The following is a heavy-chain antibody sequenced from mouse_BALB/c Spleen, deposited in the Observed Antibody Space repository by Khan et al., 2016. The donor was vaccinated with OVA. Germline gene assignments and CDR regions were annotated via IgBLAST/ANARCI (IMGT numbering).Heavy chain of an antibody. J-gene: IGHJ3*01. CDR3: ARNSYMYDFAY. CDR2: IWSGGNT. D-gene: IGHD2-14*01. V-gene: IGHV2-2*01. CDR1: GFSLTTYG. Sequence: QVQLKESGPGLVQPSQSLSITCTVSGFSLTTYGVHWVRQSPGKGLEWLGLIWSGGNTDYNAAFLTRLSITNDNSKSQVFFKMNSLLADDTDMYYCARNSYMYDFAYWGQGTLVTVSA.